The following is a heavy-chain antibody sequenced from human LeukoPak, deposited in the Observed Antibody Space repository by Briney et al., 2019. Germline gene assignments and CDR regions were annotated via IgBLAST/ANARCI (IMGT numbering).Heavy chain of an antibody. J-gene: IGHJ4*02. Sequence: GGSLRLSCTASGFTFGDYAMSWVRQAPGKGLEWVANIKQDGSEKYYVDSVKGRFTISRDNAKNSLYLQMNSLRAEDTAVYYCARAPRAHTYYYDSSGYWLDYWGQGTLVTVSS. CDR2: IKQDGSEK. CDR3: ARAPRAHTYYYDSSGYWLDY. CDR1: GFTFGDYA. D-gene: IGHD3-22*01. V-gene: IGHV3-7*01.